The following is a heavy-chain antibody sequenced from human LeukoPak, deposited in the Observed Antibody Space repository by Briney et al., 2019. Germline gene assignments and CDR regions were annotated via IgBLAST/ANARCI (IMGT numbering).Heavy chain of an antibody. D-gene: IGHD6-19*01. CDR3: AKSVSSIAVAGIVY. Sequence: GGSLRLSCAASGFTFSNAWMNWVRQAPGKGLEWVSAISGSGGSTYYADSVKGRFTISRDNSKNTLYLQMNSLRAEDTAVYYCAKSVSSIAVAGIVYWGQGTLVTVSS. V-gene: IGHV3-23*01. CDR1: GFTFSNAW. CDR2: ISGSGGST. J-gene: IGHJ4*02.